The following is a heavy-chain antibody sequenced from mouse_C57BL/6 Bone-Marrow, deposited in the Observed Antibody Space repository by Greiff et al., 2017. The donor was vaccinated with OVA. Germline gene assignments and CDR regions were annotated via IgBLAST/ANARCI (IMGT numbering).Heavy chain of an antibody. CDR2: ISSGGSYT. V-gene: IGHV5-6*01. J-gene: IGHJ1*03. Sequence: VQLVESGGDLVKPGGSLKLSCAASGFTFSSYGMSWVRQTPDKRLEWVATISSGGSYTYYPDSVKGRFTISRDNAQHTLYLQLRSLKSEDTAMYDCSRHVECSSYWYCDVWGTGTTVTVSS. CDR3: SRHVECSSYWYCDV. CDR1: GFTFSSYG.